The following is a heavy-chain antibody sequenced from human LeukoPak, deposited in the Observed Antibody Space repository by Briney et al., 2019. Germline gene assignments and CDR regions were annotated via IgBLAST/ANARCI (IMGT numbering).Heavy chain of an antibody. J-gene: IGHJ4*02. Sequence: SETLSLTCAVYGGSFSGYYWSWIRQPPGKGLEWIGEINHSGSTNYNPSLKSRVTISVDTSKNQFSLKLSSVTAAETAVYYCARSLGDYWGQGTLVTVSS. V-gene: IGHV4-34*01. CDR3: ARSLGDY. CDR1: GGSFSGYY. CDR2: INHSGST.